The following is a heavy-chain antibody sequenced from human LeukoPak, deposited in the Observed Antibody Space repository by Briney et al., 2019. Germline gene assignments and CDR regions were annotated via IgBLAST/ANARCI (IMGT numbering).Heavy chain of an antibody. D-gene: IGHD3-10*01. CDR2: INPNSGGT. Sequence: ASVKVSCKASGYTFTGYYMHWVRQAPGQGLEWMGWINPNSGGTNYAQKFQGWVTMTRDTSISTAYMELSRLRSDDTAVYYCARDMMVRGVIGDDAFDIWGQGTMVTVSS. CDR3: ARDMMVRGVIGDDAFDI. CDR1: GYTFTGYY. V-gene: IGHV1-2*04. J-gene: IGHJ3*02.